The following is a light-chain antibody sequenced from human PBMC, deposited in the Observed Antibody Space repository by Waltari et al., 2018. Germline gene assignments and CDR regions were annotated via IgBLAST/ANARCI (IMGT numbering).Light chain of an antibody. Sequence: EIVMTQSPATLSVSPGERATLSCRASQSVSSNLAWYQQKPGQTPRLLIFGASLRATGIPARFSGSGSGTEFTLTISSLQSEDFAVYYCQEYNSYLRTFGGGTKVEIK. CDR3: QEYNSYLRT. CDR1: QSVSSN. J-gene: IGKJ4*01. CDR2: GAS. V-gene: IGKV3D-15*01.